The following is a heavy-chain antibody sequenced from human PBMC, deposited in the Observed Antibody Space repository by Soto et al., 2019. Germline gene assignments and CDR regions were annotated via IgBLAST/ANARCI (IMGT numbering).Heavy chain of an antibody. Sequence: EVQLVESGGGLVQPGGSLRLSCAASGFTVSSNYMSWVRQAPGRGLEWVSVTYPGGTTHYADSVKGRFTISRDNSKNTMDLQMNSLRADDTAMYYCTREFRTSGSRDAVDLWGQGTVVTVSS. CDR3: TREFRTSGSRDAVDL. CDR1: GFTVSSNY. D-gene: IGHD1-26*01. V-gene: IGHV3-66*01. CDR2: TYPGGTT. J-gene: IGHJ3*01.